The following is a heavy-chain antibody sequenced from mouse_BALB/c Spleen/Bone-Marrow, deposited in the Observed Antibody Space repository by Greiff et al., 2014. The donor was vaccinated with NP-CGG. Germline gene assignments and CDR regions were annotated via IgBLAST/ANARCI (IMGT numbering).Heavy chain of an antibody. V-gene: IGHV1-82*01. CDR1: GYAFSSSW. D-gene: IGHD1-1*01. CDR2: IYPGDGDT. CDR3: ARSGSSWFAY. J-gene: IGHJ3*01. Sequence: LVESGPEPVKPGASVKISCKASGYAFSSSWMNWVKQRPGQGLEWIGRIYPGDGDTNYNGKFKGKATLTADKSSSTAYMQLSSLTSVDSAVYFCARSGSSWFAYWGQGTLVTVSA.